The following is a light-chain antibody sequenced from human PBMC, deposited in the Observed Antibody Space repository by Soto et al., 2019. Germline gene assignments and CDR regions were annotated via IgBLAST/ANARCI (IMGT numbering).Light chain of an antibody. CDR2: DVS. CDR3: CSYAGIYTWV. V-gene: IGLV2-11*01. J-gene: IGLJ1*01. Sequence: QSALTQPRSVSGSPGQSVTISCTGTSSDVGGYNFVSWYQQHPGKAPKLMIYDVSKRPSGVPDRFSGSKSGHTASLTISGLQAEDEADYYCCSYAGIYTWVFGTGTKLTVL. CDR1: SSDVGGYNF.